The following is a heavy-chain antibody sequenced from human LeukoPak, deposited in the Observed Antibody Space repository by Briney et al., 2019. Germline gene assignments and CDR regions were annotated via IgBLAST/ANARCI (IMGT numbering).Heavy chain of an antibody. V-gene: IGHV3-23*01. D-gene: IGHD3-16*01. CDR2: ISGSGDRI. CDR3: AKIGRLGKLDLDAEH. Sequence: GGSLRLSCATSGFTFSSYGMTWVRHAPGKGLEWVSAISGSGDRIYYADSVKGRFTISRDNSKNTLYLQMNSLRVDDTAVYYCAKIGRLGKLDLDAEHWGQGTLVTVSS. J-gene: IGHJ4*02. CDR1: GFTFSSYG.